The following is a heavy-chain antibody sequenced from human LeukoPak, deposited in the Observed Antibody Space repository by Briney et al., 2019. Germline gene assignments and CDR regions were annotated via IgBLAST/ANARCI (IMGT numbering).Heavy chain of an antibody. CDR2: NGTHSTFT. J-gene: IGHJ4*02. Sequence: ASMTVSCKSSGFTFTDRYIHWVRQGHGPGLEWMGYNGTHSTFTSSPHAFQGRVTMTRDASMSTAYMELTRLTSDDTAVYYCVREGEGPLSKDFDYWGQGTLVTVSS. D-gene: IGHD2/OR15-2a*01. V-gene: IGHV1-2*07. CDR1: GFTFTDRY. CDR3: VREGEGPLSKDFDY.